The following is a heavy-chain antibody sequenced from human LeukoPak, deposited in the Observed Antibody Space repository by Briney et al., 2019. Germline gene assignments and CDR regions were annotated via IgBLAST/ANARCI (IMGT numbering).Heavy chain of an antibody. J-gene: IGHJ4*02. CDR1: GYTFTGYY. D-gene: IGHD2-2*01. Sequence: GASVKVSCKASGYTFTGYYMHWVRQAPGQGLEWMGWINPNSGGTNYAQKSQGWVTMTRDTSISTAYMELSRLRSDDTAVYYCARSYCSCTSCYAGFDYWGQGTLVTVSS. V-gene: IGHV1-2*04. CDR2: INPNSGGT. CDR3: ARSYCSCTSCYAGFDY.